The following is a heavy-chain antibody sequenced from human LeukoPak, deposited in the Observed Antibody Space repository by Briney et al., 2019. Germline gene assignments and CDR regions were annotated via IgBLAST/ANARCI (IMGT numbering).Heavy chain of an antibody. CDR2: ISYDGSNE. D-gene: IGHD6-6*01. CDR3: ATDKGTSYLSSFDY. CDR1: GFTVSTNY. Sequence: PGGSLRLSCAASGFTVSTNYLSWVRQAPGKGLEWVAIISYDGSNEYYADSVKGRFTISRDNSKNTLYLQMNSLRAADTAVYYCATDKGTSYLSSFDYWGQGTLVTVSS. J-gene: IGHJ4*02. V-gene: IGHV3-30*03.